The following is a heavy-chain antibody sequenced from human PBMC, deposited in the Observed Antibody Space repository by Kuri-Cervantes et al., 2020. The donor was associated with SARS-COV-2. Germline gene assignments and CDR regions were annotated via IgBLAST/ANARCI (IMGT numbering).Heavy chain of an antibody. J-gene: IGHJ3*02. Sequence: ASVKVSCKASGYTFTGYYMHWVRQAPGQGLEWMGWINPNSGGTNYAQKFQGWVTMTKDTSISTAYMELSRLRSDDTAVYYCARTRITMIVVVIPDAFDIWGQGTMVTVSS. CDR2: INPNSGGT. V-gene: IGHV1-2*04. D-gene: IGHD3-22*01. CDR1: GYTFTGYY. CDR3: ARTRITMIVVVIPDAFDI.